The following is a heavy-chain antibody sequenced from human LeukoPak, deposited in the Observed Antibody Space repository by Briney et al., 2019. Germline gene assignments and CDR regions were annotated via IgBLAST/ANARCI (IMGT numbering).Heavy chain of an antibody. CDR2: INPNSGGT. Sequence: ASVKVSCKASGYTFTGYYMHWVRQAPGQGLEWMGWINPNSGGTNYAQKFQGRVTMTRDTSISTAYMELSRLRSDDTAVYYCARDAEDIVVVPAAIFPYYYYYMDVWGKGTTVTVSS. V-gene: IGHV1-2*02. CDR1: GYTFTGYY. CDR3: ARDAEDIVVVPAAIFPYYYYYMDV. D-gene: IGHD2-2*01. J-gene: IGHJ6*03.